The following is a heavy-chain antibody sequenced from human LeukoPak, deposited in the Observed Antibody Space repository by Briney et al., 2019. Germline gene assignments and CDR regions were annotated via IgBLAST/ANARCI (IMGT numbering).Heavy chain of an antibody. CDR3: ARAMAVKLAPFDY. Sequence: GRSLRLSCAASGFTFSSYGMHWVRQAPGKGLEWVAVISYDGSNKYYADSVKGRFTISRDNSKNTLYLQMNSLRAEDTAVYYCARAMAVKLAPFDYWGQGTLVTVSS. V-gene: IGHV3-30*03. J-gene: IGHJ4*02. CDR2: ISYDGSNK. D-gene: IGHD2-21*01. CDR1: GFTFSSYG.